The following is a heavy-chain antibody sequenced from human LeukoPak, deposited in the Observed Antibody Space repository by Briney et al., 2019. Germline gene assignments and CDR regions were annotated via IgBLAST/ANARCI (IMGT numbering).Heavy chain of an antibody. CDR1: GFIFNNAW. V-gene: IGHV3-48*04. CDR3: ARDVGVLIRGIQLDY. Sequence: LPGGSLRLSCTASGFIFNNAWMSWVRQAPGKGLEWLSYISSSSASIYYADSVKGRFTISRDNAKNSLYLQMNSLTPEDTAIYYCARDVGVLIRGIQLDYWGQGTLVTVSS. D-gene: IGHD3-3*01. CDR2: ISSSSASI. J-gene: IGHJ4*02.